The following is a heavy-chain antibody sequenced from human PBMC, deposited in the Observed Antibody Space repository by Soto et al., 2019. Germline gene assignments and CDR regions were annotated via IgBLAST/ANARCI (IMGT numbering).Heavy chain of an antibody. V-gene: IGHV3-23*01. CDR3: AKVGAVFSLMGHAIPPYFFDY. CDR2: ISGSGGST. D-gene: IGHD2-8*01. CDR1: GFTFSSYA. Sequence: GGSLRLSCAASGFTFSSYAMSWVRQAPGKGLEWVSAISGSGGSTYYADSVKGRFTISRDNSKNTLYLQMNSLRAEDTAVYYCAKVGAVFSLMGHAIPPYFFDYWGRGTLVTVSS. J-gene: IGHJ4*02.